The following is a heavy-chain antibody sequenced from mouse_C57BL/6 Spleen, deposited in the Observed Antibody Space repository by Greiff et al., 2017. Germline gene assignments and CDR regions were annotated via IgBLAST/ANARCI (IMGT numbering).Heavy chain of an antibody. CDR3: ARRGTVLTGFDY. J-gene: IGHJ2*01. D-gene: IGHD4-1*01. CDR2: ISGGGGNP. V-gene: IGHV5-9*04. Sequence: DVKLVESGGGLVKPGGSLKLSCAASGFTFSSYTMSWVRQTPEKRLEWVATISGGGGNPYYPDSVKGRFTISRDNAKNTLYLQMSSLRSDDTAVYYCARRGTVLTGFDYWGQGTTLTVSS. CDR1: GFTFSSYT.